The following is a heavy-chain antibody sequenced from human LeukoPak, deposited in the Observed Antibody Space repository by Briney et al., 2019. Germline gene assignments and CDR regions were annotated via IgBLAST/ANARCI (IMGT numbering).Heavy chain of an antibody. D-gene: IGHD5-18*01. Sequence: PGGSLRLSCTASGFTFGDYAMSWVRQAPGKGLEWVGFIRSKAYGGTTEYAASVKGRFTISRDDSKSIAYLQMNNLKTEDTAVYYCTRVKDTAMVNDYWGQGTLVTVSS. CDR2: IRSKAYGGTT. CDR3: TRVKDTAMVNDY. V-gene: IGHV3-49*04. CDR1: GFTFGDYA. J-gene: IGHJ4*02.